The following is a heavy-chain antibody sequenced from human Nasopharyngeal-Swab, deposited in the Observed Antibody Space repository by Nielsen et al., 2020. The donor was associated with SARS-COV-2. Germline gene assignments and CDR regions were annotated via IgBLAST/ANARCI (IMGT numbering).Heavy chain of an antibody. J-gene: IGHJ4*02. CDR3: ARENYYDSSGLDY. D-gene: IGHD3-22*01. Sequence: SVKVSCKASGYTFTGYYMHWVRQAPGQGLEWMGWINPNSGGTNYAQKFQGRVTMTRDTSISTAYMELSRLRSDDTAVYYCARENYYDSSGLDYWGQGTLVTVSS. V-gene: IGHV1-2*02. CDR1: GYTFTGYY. CDR2: INPNSGGT.